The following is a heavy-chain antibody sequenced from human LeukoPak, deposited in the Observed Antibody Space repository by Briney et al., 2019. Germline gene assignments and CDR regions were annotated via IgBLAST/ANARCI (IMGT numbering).Heavy chain of an antibody. CDR1: GGSFSGYY. CDR3: ARGGRYGDYADY. D-gene: IGHD4-17*01. V-gene: IGHV4-34*01. Sequence: KSSETLSLTCAVYGGSFSGYYWSWIRQPPGKGLEWIGEINHSGSTSYNPSLKSRVTISVDTSKNQFSLKLSSVTAADTAVYYCARGGRYGDYADYWGQGTLVTVSS. CDR2: INHSGST. J-gene: IGHJ4*02.